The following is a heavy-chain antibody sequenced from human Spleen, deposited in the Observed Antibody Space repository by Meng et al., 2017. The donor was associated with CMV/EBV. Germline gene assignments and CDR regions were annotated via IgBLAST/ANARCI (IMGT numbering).Heavy chain of an antibody. J-gene: IGHJ3*01. CDR2: ISYDGSNK. Sequence: GESLKISCAASGFTFSSYAMHWVRQAPGKGLEWVAVISYDGSNKYYADSVKGRFTISRDNSKNTLYLQMNSLRAEDTAVYYCAKDQIGWELTGAFDVWGQGTLVTVSS. CDR1: GFTFSSYA. D-gene: IGHD4-23*01. CDR3: AKDQIGWELTGAFDV. V-gene: IGHV3-30-3*01.